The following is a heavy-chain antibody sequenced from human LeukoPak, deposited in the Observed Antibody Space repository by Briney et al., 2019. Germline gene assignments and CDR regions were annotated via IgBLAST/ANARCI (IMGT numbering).Heavy chain of an antibody. V-gene: IGHV1-18*01. Sequence: ASVKVSCKASGYTFTSYGISWVRQAPGQGLEWMGWISAYNGNTNYAQKLQGRVTMTTDTSTSTAYMELSSLRSEDTAVYYCARGTATDSVFDYWGQGTLVTVSS. CDR1: GYTFTSYG. CDR2: ISAYNGNT. D-gene: IGHD5-18*01. CDR3: ARGTATDSVFDY. J-gene: IGHJ4*02.